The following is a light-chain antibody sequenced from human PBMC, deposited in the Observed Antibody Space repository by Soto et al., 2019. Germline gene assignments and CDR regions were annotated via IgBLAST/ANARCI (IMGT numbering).Light chain of an antibody. V-gene: IGKV1-39*01. CDR2: AAS. Sequence: DIQMTQSPSSLSASVGDRVTITCRASQSISSYLNWYQQKPGKAPKLLIYAASSLQSGVPSRFSGSGSGTEFTLTISSLQPEDFATYYCQQSYSTPLTFGGGTKLEIK. J-gene: IGKJ4*01. CDR3: QQSYSTPLT. CDR1: QSISSY.